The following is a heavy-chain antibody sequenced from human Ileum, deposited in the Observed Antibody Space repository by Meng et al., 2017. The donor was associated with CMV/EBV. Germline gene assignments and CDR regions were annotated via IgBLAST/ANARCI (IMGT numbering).Heavy chain of an antibody. D-gene: IGHD6-19*01. V-gene: IGHV2-5*02. CDR2: IYWDDTK. Sequence: ISLKESCPPLLPPPPTLPLTCTFSGFSLSTNGVGVGWIRQPPGKALEWLALIYWDDTKRYSPSLKSRLTISKDTSKNQVVLTMTNTDTVDTATYYCANRRGSGWYETYFDSWGQGTLVTVSS. CDR1: GFSLSTNGVG. CDR3: ANRRGSGWYETYFDS. J-gene: IGHJ4*02.